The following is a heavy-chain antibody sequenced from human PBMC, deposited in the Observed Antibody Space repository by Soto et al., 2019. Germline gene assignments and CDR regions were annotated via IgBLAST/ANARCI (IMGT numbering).Heavy chain of an antibody. J-gene: IGHJ5*02. V-gene: IGHV4-34*01. Sequence: PSETLSLTCALYGGSFSGYYWSWIRLPPGKGREWIGEINHSGSTNYNPSLKSRVTISLDTSKNQFSLKLSSVTAADPAVYYCARGLRVEWLLLAHQHQNWFDPWGQGTLVTVS. CDR1: GGSFSGYY. CDR2: INHSGST. CDR3: ARGLRVEWLLLAHQHQNWFDP. D-gene: IGHD3-3*01.